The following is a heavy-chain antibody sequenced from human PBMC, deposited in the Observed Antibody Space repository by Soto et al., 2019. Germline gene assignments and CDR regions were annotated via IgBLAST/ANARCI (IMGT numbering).Heavy chain of an antibody. J-gene: IGHJ4*02. V-gene: IGHV3-7*01. CDR1: GFTFSNYW. D-gene: IGHD4-17*01. CDR3: ARNRDYAFDY. Sequence: GVSLRLSCAASGFTFSNYWMSWVRQAPGKGLEWVAIIKQDGSDKYYVDSVKGRFTISRDNAKNSLYLQMNSLRTEDAAVYYCARNRDYAFDYWGRGTLVTVSS. CDR2: IKQDGSDK.